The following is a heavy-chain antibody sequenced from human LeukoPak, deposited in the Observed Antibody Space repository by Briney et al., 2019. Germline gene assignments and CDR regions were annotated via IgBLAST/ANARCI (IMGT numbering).Heavy chain of an antibody. CDR2: IRYDGSNK. D-gene: IGHD6-13*01. CDR3: AIDEQQQLVPSLDY. J-gene: IGHJ4*02. CDR1: GFTFSSYG. Sequence: PGGSLRLSCAASGFTFSSYGMHWVRQAPGKGLEWVAFIRYDGSNKYYADSVKGRFTISRDNSKNTLYLQMNSLRAEDTAVYYCAIDEQQQLVPSLDYWGQGTLVTVSS. V-gene: IGHV3-30*02.